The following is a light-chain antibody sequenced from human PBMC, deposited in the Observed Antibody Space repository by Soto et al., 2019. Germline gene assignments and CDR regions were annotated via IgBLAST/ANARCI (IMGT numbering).Light chain of an antibody. CDR1: SSDIGGYNY. V-gene: IGLV2-14*03. J-gene: IGLJ1*01. CDR3: CSYTTSSTLV. Sequence: QSVLTQPASVSGSPGQSITISCTGTSSDIGGYNYVSWYQQHPGKAPKLIIHDVSKWPSGVSNRFSGSKSGNTASLTISGLQAEDEADYYCCSYTTSSTLVFGTGTKVTV. CDR2: DVS.